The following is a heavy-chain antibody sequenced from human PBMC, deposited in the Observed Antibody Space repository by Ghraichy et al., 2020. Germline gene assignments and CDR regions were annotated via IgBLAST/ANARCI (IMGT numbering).Heavy chain of an antibody. J-gene: IGHJ4*02. D-gene: IGHD5-18*01. V-gene: IGHV3-11*05. CDR2: ISFSGSPT. Sequence: GESLNISCAASGFTFSDYFMTWIRQAPGKGLEWVSYISFSGSPTTYADAVRGRFTISRDNAKSTLYLQMNSLRAEETAVYYCARGYSYGAGRTFDLWGPGALVTVSS. CDR3: ARGYSYGAGRTFDL. CDR1: GFTFSDYF.